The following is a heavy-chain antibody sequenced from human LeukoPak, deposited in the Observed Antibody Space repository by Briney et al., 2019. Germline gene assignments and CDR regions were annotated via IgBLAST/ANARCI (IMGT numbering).Heavy chain of an antibody. J-gene: IGHJ5*02. CDR2: ISGSGGST. V-gene: IGHV3-23*01. CDR1: GFTFSSYA. CDR3: AKGSAVAAPRNWFDP. Sequence: GGSLRLSCAASGFTFSSYAMSWVRQAPGKGLEWVSAISGSGGSTYYADTVKGRFTISRDNSKNTLSLQMNSLRAEDTAVYYCAKGSAVAAPRNWFDPWGRGTLVTVSS. D-gene: IGHD6-19*01.